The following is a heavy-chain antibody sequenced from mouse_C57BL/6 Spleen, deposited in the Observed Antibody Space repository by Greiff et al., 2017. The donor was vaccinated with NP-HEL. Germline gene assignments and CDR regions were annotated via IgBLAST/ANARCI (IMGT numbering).Heavy chain of an antibody. D-gene: IGHD1-1*01. Sequence: EVQLQESGAELVKPGASVKLSCTASGFNIKDYYMHWVKQRTEQGLEWIGRIDPEDGETKYAPKFKGKATITADTSSNTAYLQLSSLTSEDTAVYYCATVDYGSSYDYYAMDYWGQGTSVTVSS. CDR2: IDPEDGET. J-gene: IGHJ4*01. CDR3: ATVDYGSSYDYYAMDY. CDR1: GFNIKDYY. V-gene: IGHV14-2*01.